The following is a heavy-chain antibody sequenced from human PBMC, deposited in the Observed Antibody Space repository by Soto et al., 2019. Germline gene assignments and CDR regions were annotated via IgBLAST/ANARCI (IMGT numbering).Heavy chain of an antibody. J-gene: IGHJ6*03. CDR1: GFTFDQYT. CDR3: AKEMITFGDFNYYYMDV. Sequence: EVQLVESGGGLVQPGRSLRLSCAASGFTFDQYTMHWVRQAPGKGLEWVSSITWRSGTIGYADSVKGRFTISRDNAKNSVYLQMNSLRGEDTALYYCAKEMITFGDFNYYYMDVWGKGTTVTVSS. CDR2: ITWRSGTI. D-gene: IGHD3-16*01. V-gene: IGHV3-9*01.